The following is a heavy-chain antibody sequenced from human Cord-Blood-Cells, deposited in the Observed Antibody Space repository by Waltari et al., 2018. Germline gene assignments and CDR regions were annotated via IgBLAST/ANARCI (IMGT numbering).Heavy chain of an antibody. CDR2: IYYSGST. Sequence: QLQLQESGPGLVKPSETLSLTCTVSGGSISSSSYYWGWTRLPPGKGLEWIGSIYYSGSTYYNPSLKSRVTISVDTSKNQFSLKLSSVTAADTAVYYCARQGFKGSSSWPFDYWGQGTLVTVSS. V-gene: IGHV4-39*01. J-gene: IGHJ4*02. CDR1: GGSISSSSYY. D-gene: IGHD6-13*01. CDR3: ARQGFKGSSSWPFDY.